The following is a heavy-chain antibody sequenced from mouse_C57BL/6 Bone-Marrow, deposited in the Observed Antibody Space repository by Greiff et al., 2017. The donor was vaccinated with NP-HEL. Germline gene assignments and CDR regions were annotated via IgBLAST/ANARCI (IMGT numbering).Heavy chain of an antibody. CDR2: ISDGGSYT. D-gene: IGHD2-4*01. CDR3: ARDLPYDYDLDY. Sequence: EVNVVESGGGLVKPGGSLKLSCAASGFTFSSYAMSWVRQTPEKRLEWVATISDGGSYTYYPDNVKGRFTISRDNAKNNLYLQMSHLKSEDTAMYYCARDLPYDYDLDYWGQGTSVTVSS. CDR1: GFTFSSYA. J-gene: IGHJ4*01. V-gene: IGHV5-4*01.